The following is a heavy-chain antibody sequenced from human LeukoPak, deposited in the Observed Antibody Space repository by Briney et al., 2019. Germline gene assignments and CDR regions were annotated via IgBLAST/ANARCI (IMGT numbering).Heavy chain of an antibody. D-gene: IGHD1-26*01. V-gene: IGHV3-7*01. CDR3: ARVQWELRGVGSYFEY. Sequence: GGSLRLSCVVSGFTFSSYWMSWVRQAPGKGLEWVANIKQDGSEKYYVDSVKGRFTMSRDNARNSLYLQMNSLRAEDTAVYYCARVQWELRGVGSYFEYWGQGALVTVSS. CDR1: GFTFSSYW. J-gene: IGHJ4*02. CDR2: IKQDGSEK.